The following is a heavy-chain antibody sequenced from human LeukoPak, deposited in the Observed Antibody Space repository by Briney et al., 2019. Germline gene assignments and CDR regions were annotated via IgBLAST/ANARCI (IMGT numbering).Heavy chain of an antibody. D-gene: IGHD4-17*01. CDR2: IYYSGST. CDR3: ARDLMYGDYVSWFDP. CDR1: GVSISSSTYY. Sequence: SETLSLTCTVSGVSISSSTYYWGWIRQPPGKGLEWIGSIYYSGSTYYNPSPKSRVTISVDTSKNQFSLKLSSVTAADTAVYYCARDLMYGDYVSWFDPWGQGTLVTVSS. V-gene: IGHV4-39*07. J-gene: IGHJ5*02.